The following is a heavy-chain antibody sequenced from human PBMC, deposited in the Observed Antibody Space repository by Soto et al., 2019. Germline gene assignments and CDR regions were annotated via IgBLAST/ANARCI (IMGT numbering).Heavy chain of an antibody. CDR2: ISYDGSNK. CDR1: GFTFSSYG. CDR3: APWFGAFDY. J-gene: IGHJ4*02. Sequence: QVQLVESGGGVVQPGRSLRLSCAASGFTFSSYGMHWVRQAPGKGLEWVAVISYDGSNKYYADSVQGRFTISRDKSKNPLYLQMTRLRAEDTAVYYCAPWFGAFDYWGQGTLVTVSS. D-gene: IGHD3-10*01. V-gene: IGHV3-30*03.